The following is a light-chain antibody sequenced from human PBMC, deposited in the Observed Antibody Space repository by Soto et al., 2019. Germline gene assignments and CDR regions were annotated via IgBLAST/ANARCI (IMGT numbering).Light chain of an antibody. CDR1: QDISNY. CDR2: DAS. CDR3: QQYDSLPYT. Sequence: DIQMTQSPSSLSASVGDKVTITCQASQDISNYLNWYQQKPGKAPKLLIYDASSLETGVPSRFSGSVSGTDFSFTISSLQPEDIATYYCQQYDSLPYTFGQGTKLEIK. V-gene: IGKV1-33*01. J-gene: IGKJ2*01.